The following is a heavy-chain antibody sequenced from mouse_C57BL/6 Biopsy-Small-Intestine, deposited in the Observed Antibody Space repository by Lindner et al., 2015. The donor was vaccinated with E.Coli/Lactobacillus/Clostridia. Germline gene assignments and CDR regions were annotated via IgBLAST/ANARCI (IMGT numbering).Heavy chain of an antibody. CDR2: ISTYNVNT. J-gene: IGHJ4*01. CDR3: ARDWGPIDY. D-gene: IGHD3-3*01. Sequence: SVKVSCKASGYTFTSYGITWVRQAPGQGLEWMGWISTYNVNTNYAQKFQGRVTLTTDTSTGTAYMELRSLRSDDTAVYYCARDWGPIDYWGQGTLVTVSS. CDR1: GYTFTSYG. V-gene: IGHV1-7*01.